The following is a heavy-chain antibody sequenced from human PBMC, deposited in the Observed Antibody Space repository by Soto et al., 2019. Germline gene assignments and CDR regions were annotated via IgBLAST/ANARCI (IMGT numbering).Heavy chain of an antibody. J-gene: IGHJ6*02. CDR3: ASGVGSGGNYYYYYGMDV. D-gene: IGHD2-15*01. V-gene: IGHV1-18*01. CDR2: ISAYNGNT. CDR1: GYTFTSYG. Sequence: QVQLVQSGAEVKKPGASVKVSCKASGYTFTSYGISWVRQAPGQGLEWMGWISAYNGNTNYAQKLQGRVTMTTDTATIIAYKELRSLRSDDTAVYYWASGVGSGGNYYYYYGMDVWGQGTTVTVSS.